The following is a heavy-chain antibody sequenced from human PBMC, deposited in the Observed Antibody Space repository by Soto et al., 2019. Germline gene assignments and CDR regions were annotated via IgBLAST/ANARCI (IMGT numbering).Heavy chain of an antibody. J-gene: IGHJ5*02. CDR3: ARDGDEEANFDP. D-gene: IGHD4-17*01. CDR2: INGYNGYT. CDR1: GYTFTNYG. V-gene: IGHV1-18*01. Sequence: QVQLMQSGAEVKKPGASVKVSCKASGYTFTNYGISWVRQAPGQGLEWMGWINGYNGYTNYAQKFQGRVTMATDTSTNTAYMELRSLRYDDTAIYYCARDGDEEANFDPWGQGTLVTVSS.